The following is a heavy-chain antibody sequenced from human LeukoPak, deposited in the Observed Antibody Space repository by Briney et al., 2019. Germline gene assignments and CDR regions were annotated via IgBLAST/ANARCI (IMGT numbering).Heavy chain of an antibody. CDR3: ARGRTSGYSGYAVGY. V-gene: IGHV4-34*01. D-gene: IGHD5-12*01. J-gene: IGHJ4*02. CDR1: GFTFSSYA. CDR2: INHSGST. Sequence: GSLRLSCAASGFTFSSYAMSWIRQPPGKGLEWIGEINHSGSTNYNPSLKSRVTISVDTSKNQFSLKLSSVTAADTAVYYCARGRTSGYSGYAVGYWGQGTLVTVSS.